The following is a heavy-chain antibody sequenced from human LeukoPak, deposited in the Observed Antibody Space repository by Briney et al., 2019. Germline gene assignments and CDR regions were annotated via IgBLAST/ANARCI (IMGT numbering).Heavy chain of an antibody. CDR1: GYTFTSYY. Sequence: GASVKVSCKASGYTFTSYYIDWVRQAPGQGLEWMGVINPSGGSTRYAQKFQGRVTMTRDTSISTAYMELSRLGSDDTAVYYCARRYSPTGPFDYWGQGTLVTVSS. J-gene: IGHJ4*02. CDR2: INPSGGST. D-gene: IGHD1-14*01. V-gene: IGHV1-46*01. CDR3: ARRYSPTGPFDY.